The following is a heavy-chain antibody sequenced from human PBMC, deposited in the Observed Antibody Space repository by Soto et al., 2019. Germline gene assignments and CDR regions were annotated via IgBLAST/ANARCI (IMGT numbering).Heavy chain of an antibody. CDR1: GFTFSSYA. V-gene: IGHV3-64D*06. CDR3: VKDRSEYHPGERSTTYWYFDL. J-gene: IGHJ2*01. CDR2: ISSNGGST. D-gene: IGHD7-27*01. Sequence: GGSLRLSCSASGFTFSSYAMHWVRQAPGKGLEYVSAISSNGGSTYYADSVKGRFTISRDNSKNTLYLQMSSLRAEDTAVYYCVKDRSEYHPGERSTTYWYFDLWGRGTLVTVSS.